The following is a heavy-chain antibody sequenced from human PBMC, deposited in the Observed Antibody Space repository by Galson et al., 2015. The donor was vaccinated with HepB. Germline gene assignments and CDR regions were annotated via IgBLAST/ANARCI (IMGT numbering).Heavy chain of an antibody. CDR3: ARDVDSVLAGYYVYYYYGMDV. V-gene: IGHV3-74*01. CDR1: GFTFSSYC. D-gene: IGHD3-9*01. CDR2: ISIGGRCT. J-gene: IGHJ6*02. Sequence: SLRLSCAASGFTFSSYCVNWVRQAPGERLVWVSPISIGGRCTYYADSVQGRFTISRDNAKNTLYLQMNSLRAEDTAVYYCARDVDSVLAGYYVYYYYGMDVWGQGTTVTVAS.